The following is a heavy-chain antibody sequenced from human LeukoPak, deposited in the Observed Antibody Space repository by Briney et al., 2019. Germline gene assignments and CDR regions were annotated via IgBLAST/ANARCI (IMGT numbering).Heavy chain of an antibody. V-gene: IGHV3-30*18. CDR2: ISSDGATQ. CDR3: AKGCLGGGNCFFFQH. J-gene: IGHJ1*01. Sequence: GGSLRLSCAASGFTFDDYGMHWVRQAPGKGLEWVADISSDGATQYYADSVKGRFTISRDNSKNTLNLQMNSLRPGDTAVYYCAKGCLGGGNCFFFQHWGQGTLVTVSS. CDR1: GFTFDDYG. D-gene: IGHD2-15*01.